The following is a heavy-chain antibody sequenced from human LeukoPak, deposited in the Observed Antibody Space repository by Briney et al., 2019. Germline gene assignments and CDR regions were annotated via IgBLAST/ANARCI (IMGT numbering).Heavy chain of an antibody. CDR3: ARDPLFLPYKDY. CDR1: GGSISSSDYY. D-gene: IGHD2/OR15-2a*01. V-gene: IGHV4-30-4*01. Sequence: SQTLSLTCTVSGGSISSSDYYWSWIRQPPGKGLEWIGYIYYSGGTHYNPSLKSRVTISVDTSKNQFSLKLSSVTAADTAVYYCARDPLFLPYKDYWGQGTLVTVSS. CDR2: IYYSGGT. J-gene: IGHJ4*02.